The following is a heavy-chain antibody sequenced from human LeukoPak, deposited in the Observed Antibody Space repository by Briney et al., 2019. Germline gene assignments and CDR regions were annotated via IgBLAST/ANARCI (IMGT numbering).Heavy chain of an antibody. CDR3: ARDDVDIVVVPAAYYYYYGMDV. Sequence: VASVKVSCKAYGGTFSSYATSWVRQAPGQGLEWMGRIITILRIANYAQKFQSRVTIAADKSTSTAYMERSSLRSEDTVVYYCARDDVDIVVVPAAYYYYYGMDVWGQGTTVTVSS. D-gene: IGHD2-2*03. CDR1: GGTFSSYA. CDR2: IITILRIA. V-gene: IGHV1-69*04. J-gene: IGHJ6*02.